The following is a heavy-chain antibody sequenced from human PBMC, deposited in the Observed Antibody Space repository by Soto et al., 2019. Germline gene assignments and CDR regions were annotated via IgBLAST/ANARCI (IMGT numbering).Heavy chain of an antibody. J-gene: IGHJ5*02. V-gene: IGHV1-3*05. CDR3: ARDRHQLNWFDP. CDR1: GYTFTSYA. D-gene: IGHD6-13*01. CDR2: INAGNGNT. Sequence: QVQLVQSGAEEKKPGASVKVSCKASGYTFTSYAMHWVRQAPGQRLEWMGWINAGNGNTKYSQKFQGRVTITRDTSASTAYMAMSSLRSDDTAAYYCARDRHQLNWFDPWGQGTLVTVSS.